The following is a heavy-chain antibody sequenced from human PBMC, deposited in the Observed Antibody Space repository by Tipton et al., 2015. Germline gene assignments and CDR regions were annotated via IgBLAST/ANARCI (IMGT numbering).Heavy chain of an antibody. Sequence: QLVQSGAEVKKPGESLKISCKGSGYIFTSFWIGWVRQMPGKGLEWMGTIYPGDSETRYNPSFQGQVTISADKSITTAYLHWRSLKASDTAMYYCVRRARRVGSHSYPYYFDYWGQGTLVPVSS. D-gene: IGHD1-26*01. CDR3: VRRARRVGSHSYPYYFDY. CDR1: GYIFTSFW. V-gene: IGHV5-51*01. CDR2: IYPGDSET. J-gene: IGHJ4*02.